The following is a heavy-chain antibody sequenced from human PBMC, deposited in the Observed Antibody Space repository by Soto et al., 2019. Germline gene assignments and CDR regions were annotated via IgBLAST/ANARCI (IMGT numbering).Heavy chain of an antibody. Sequence: GESLKISCKGSGYSFTRYWIGWVRQMAGKGLEWMWINYPGDSDTRYSPSFQGQVTISADKSISTAYLQWSSRKASDTAMYYCTRRPSSHCGMDVWGQGTTVTVSS. V-gene: IGHV5-51*01. CDR3: TRRPSSHCGMDV. D-gene: IGHD6-19*01. CDR2: NYPGDSDT. CDR1: GYSFTRYW. J-gene: IGHJ6*02.